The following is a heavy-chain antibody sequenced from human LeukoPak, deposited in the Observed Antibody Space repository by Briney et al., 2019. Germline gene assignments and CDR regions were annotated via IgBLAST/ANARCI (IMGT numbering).Heavy chain of an antibody. CDR2: ISSSGSTI. CDR3: ARAQTYYYDSSGYQPPGYFDY. V-gene: IGHV3-11*01. Sequence: GGSLRLSCAASGFTFSDYYMSWIRQAPGKGLEWVSYISSSGSTIYYADSVKGRFTISRDNAKNSLYLQMNGLRAEDTAVYHCARAQTYYYDSSGYQPPGYFDYWGQGTLVTVSS. J-gene: IGHJ4*02. CDR1: GFTFSDYY. D-gene: IGHD3-22*01.